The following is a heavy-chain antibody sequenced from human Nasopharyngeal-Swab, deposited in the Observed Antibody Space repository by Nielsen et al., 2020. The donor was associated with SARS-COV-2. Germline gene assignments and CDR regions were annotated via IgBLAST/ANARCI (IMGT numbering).Heavy chain of an antibody. CDR2: ITSDGSST. CDR3: ARAYYFDS. Sequence: GGSLRLSCAASGFTFSSYWMHWVRQAPGKGLVWVARITSDGSSTSYADPVKGRFTISRDNAKNTLYLQMNSLRAEDTAVYYCARAYYFDSWGQGTLVTVSS. J-gene: IGHJ4*02. V-gene: IGHV3-74*01. CDR1: GFTFSSYW.